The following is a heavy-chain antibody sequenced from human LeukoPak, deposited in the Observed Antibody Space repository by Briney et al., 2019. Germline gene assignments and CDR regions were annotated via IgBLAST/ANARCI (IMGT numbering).Heavy chain of an antibody. J-gene: IGHJ3*02. D-gene: IGHD1-26*01. CDR3: ARDPSGTYYPRVSGALDI. Sequence: GSLRLSCAASGFTFSSYSMNWVRQAPGKGLEWVSSISSISSYIYYADSVKGRFTVSRDNAKNSLYLQMDSLRAEDTAVYYCARDPSGTYYPRVSGALDIWGQGTMVTVSS. CDR1: GFTFSSYS. V-gene: IGHV3-21*01. CDR2: ISSISSYI.